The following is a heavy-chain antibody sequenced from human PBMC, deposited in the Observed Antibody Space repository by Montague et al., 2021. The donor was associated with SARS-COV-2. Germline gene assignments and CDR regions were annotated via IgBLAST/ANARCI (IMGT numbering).Heavy chain of an antibody. CDR3: ARDGSRDGNNFDY. CDR1: GFTFSSYG. Sequence: SLRLSCPASGFTFSSYGMHWVRQAPAKGLEWVAVIWKDGGYRFHAASMKGRFTISRDTSKNMLYLEMNTLIAEDTALYYCARDGSRDGNNFDYWGQGVLVTVS. J-gene: IGHJ4*02. V-gene: IGHV3-33*01. D-gene: IGHD5-24*01. CDR2: IWKDGGYR.